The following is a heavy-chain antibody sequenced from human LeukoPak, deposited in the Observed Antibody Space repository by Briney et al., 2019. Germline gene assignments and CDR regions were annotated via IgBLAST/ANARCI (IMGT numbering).Heavy chain of an antibody. CDR3: ATVGMVRGYDFDY. Sequence: GAPVKVSCKVSGYTLTELSMHWVRQAPGKGLEWMGGFDPEDGETIYAQKFQGRVTMTEDTSTDTAYMELSSLRSEDTAVYYCATVGMVRGYDFDYWGQGTLVTVSS. J-gene: IGHJ4*02. CDR2: FDPEDGET. D-gene: IGHD3-10*01. V-gene: IGHV1-24*01. CDR1: GYTLTELS.